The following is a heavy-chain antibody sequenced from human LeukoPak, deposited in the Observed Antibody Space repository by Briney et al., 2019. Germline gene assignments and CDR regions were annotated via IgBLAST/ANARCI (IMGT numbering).Heavy chain of an antibody. CDR3: ARDLSSGWDSSFDY. V-gene: IGHV3-21*01. CDR2: ISSSSSYI. J-gene: IGHJ4*02. Sequence: GGSLRLSCAASGFTFSSYSMNWVRQAPGKGLEWVSSISSSSSYIYYADSVKGRFTISRDNAKNSLYLQMNSLRAEDTAVYYCARDLSSGWDSSFDYWGQGTLVTVSS. CDR1: GFTFSSYS. D-gene: IGHD6-19*01.